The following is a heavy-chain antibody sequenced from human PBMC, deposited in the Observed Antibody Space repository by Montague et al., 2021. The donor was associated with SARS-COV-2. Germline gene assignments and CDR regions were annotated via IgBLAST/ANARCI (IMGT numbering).Heavy chain of an antibody. CDR3: ARTPGQIAGDAFDI. Sequence: SETLSLTCTVSGGSISSCYWSWIRQPPGKGLEWIGYIYYSGSTNYNPSLKSRVTISVDTSKNQFSLKLSSVTAADTAVYYCARTPGQIAGDAFDIWAKGQWSPSLQ. V-gene: IGHV4-59*01. D-gene: IGHD2-21*01. CDR2: IYYSGST. CDR1: GGSISSCY. J-gene: IGHJ3*02.